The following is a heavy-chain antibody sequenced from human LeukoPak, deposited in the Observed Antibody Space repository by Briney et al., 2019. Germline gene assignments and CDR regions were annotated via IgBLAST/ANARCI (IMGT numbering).Heavy chain of an antibody. D-gene: IGHD3-3*01. CDR1: GFTFSWHS. CDR3: ARYYDFWSSPQGYMDV. CDR2: LSRSSSFI. J-gene: IGHJ6*03. Sequence: GALRLLCGTSGFTFSWHSMNLVRQIPGEGLEWVSFLSRSSSFIYYADSVKGRFTISRDNAKNSLYLQMNSLRAEDTAVYYCARYYDFWSSPQGYMDVWGKGTTVTVSS. V-gene: IGHV3-21*05.